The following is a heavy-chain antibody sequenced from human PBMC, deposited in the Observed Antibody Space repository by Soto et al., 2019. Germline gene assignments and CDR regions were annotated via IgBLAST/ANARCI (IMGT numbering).Heavy chain of an antibody. CDR2: IRQXGGVK. J-gene: IGHJ6*03. V-gene: IGHV3-7*01. CDR3: VKGYCSGGTCCRGY. CDR1: GFTFCNYN. Sequence: LXXSCAASGFTFCNYNMNWVRQAPGKGLEWVANIRQXGGVKXYVDYVKGRFTXSRGNAKXXLYLKMNSLRAEDKAVYYCVKGYCSGGTCCRGYWG. D-gene: IGHD2-15*01.